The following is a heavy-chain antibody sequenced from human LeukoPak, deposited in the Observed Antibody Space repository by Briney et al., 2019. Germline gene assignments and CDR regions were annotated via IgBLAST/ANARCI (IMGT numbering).Heavy chain of an antibody. CDR2: IYPGDSDT. D-gene: IGHD1-26*01. CDR3: ARGSRVGATEIDY. CDR1: GYNFTSYW. V-gene: IGHV5-51*01. J-gene: IGHJ4*02. Sequence: GESLKISLKGSGYNFTSYWIGWVRQMPGKGPEWMGIIYPGDSDTRYSPSFQGQVTISADKSISTAYLQWSSPKASDTAMYYCARGSRVGATEIDYWGQGTLVTVSS.